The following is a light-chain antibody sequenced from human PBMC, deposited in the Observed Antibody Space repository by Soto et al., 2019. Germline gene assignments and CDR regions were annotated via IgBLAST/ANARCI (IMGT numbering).Light chain of an antibody. CDR2: AAS. CDR3: QQSYSTPYT. V-gene: IGKV1-39*01. CDR1: QSISSY. Sequence: DIQMTQSPSSLSASVGDRVTITCRASQSISSYLNWYQQKPGKAPKVLIYAASSLQSGVPSRFSGSGSGTDFTFTISSLQPEDFATYYCQQSYSTPYTFGQGTKLEIK. J-gene: IGKJ2*01.